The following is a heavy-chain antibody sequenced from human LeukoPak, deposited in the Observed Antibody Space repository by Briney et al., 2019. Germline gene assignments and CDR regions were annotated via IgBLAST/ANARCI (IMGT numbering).Heavy chain of an antibody. CDR1: GFTFTTYA. CDR3: AKRFAYGGVDY. D-gene: IGHD4-23*01. V-gene: IGHV3-23*01. CDR2: ISGSGDNT. J-gene: IGHJ4*02. Sequence: PGGCMRLSCAASGFTFTTYAMSWVRQAPGEGLEWVSAISGSGDNTYYADSVKGRFTISRDNSKNTLYLQMNSLRAEDTAVYYCAKRFAYGGVDYWGQGTLVTVSS.